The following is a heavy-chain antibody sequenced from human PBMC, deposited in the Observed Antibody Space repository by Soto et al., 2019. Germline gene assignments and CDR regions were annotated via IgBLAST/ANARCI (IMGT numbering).Heavy chain of an antibody. CDR3: ARDLNEDIVVVVAASGMDV. CDR1: GGTFSSYA. Sequence: QVQLVQSGAEVKKPGSSVKVSCKASGGTFSSYAISWVRQAPGQGLEWMGGIIPIFGTANYAQKFQGRVTIIADESTSTAYMELSSLSSEDTAVYYCARDLNEDIVVVVAASGMDVWGQGTTVTVSS. D-gene: IGHD2-15*01. CDR2: IIPIFGTA. J-gene: IGHJ6*02. V-gene: IGHV1-69*12.